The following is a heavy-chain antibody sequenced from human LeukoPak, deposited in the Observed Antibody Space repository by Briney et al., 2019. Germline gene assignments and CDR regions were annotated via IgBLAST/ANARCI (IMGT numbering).Heavy chain of an antibody. CDR1: GFTFGDYL. CDR2: ISGGTT. V-gene: IGHV3-49*03. J-gene: IGHJ4*02. Sequence: PGRSLRLSCTASGFTFGDYLMSWFRQAPGKGLEWIGFISGGTTEYAASVKGRFTISRDDSTSIAYLQMNCLTTEDTAVYYCSRGSGWLSVYWGQGTLVTVSS. D-gene: IGHD6-19*01. CDR3: SRGSGWLSVY.